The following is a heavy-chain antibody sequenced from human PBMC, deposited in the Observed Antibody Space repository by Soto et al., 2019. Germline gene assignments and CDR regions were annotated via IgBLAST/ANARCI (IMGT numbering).Heavy chain of an antibody. D-gene: IGHD3-3*01. V-gene: IGHV3-21*01. Sequence: GGSLRLSCAASGFTFSSYSMNWVRQAPGKGLEWVSSISSSSSYIYYADSVKGRFTISRDNAKNSLYLQMNSLRAEDTAVYYCARDPEYDFWSGIYYYYYGMHVWGQGTTVTVSS. CDR2: ISSSSSYI. CDR3: ARDPEYDFWSGIYYYYYGMHV. CDR1: GFTFSSYS. J-gene: IGHJ6*02.